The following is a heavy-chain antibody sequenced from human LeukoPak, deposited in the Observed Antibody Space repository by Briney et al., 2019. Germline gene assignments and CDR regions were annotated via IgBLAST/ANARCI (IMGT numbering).Heavy chain of an antibody. J-gene: IGHJ4*02. CDR2: IYYSGST. CDR1: GVSISSYY. D-gene: IGHD6-13*01. V-gene: IGHV4-59*01. Sequence: PSETLSLTCSVSGVSISSYYWSWVRQPPGKGLEWIGYIYYSGSTNYNPSLKSRVTISVDTSKNQFSLKLSSVTAADTAVYYCARGRAAAGTPVDYWGQGILVTVSS. CDR3: ARGRAAAGTPVDY.